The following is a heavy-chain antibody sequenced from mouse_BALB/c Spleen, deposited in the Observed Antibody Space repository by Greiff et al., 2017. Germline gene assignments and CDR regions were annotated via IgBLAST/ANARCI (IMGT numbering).Heavy chain of an antibody. CDR3: ARRLEGAMDY. J-gene: IGHJ4*01. D-gene: IGHD1-2*01. CDR2: ISSGSSTI. Sequence: EVQGVESGGGLVQPGGSRKLSCAASGFTFSSFGMHWVRQAPEKGLEWVAYISSGSSTIYYADTVKGRFTISRDNPKNTLFLQMTSLRSEDTAMYYCARRLEGAMDYWGQGTSVTVSS. CDR1: GFTFSSFG. V-gene: IGHV5-17*02.